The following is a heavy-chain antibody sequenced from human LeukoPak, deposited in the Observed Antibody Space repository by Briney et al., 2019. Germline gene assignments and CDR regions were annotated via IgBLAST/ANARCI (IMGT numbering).Heavy chain of an antibody. CDR2: ISWDGGST. D-gene: IGHD3-3*01. CDR3: AKDPVLRFLGINWFDP. CDR1: GFTPDDYT. V-gene: IGHV3-43*01. Sequence: GGSLRLSCAASGFTPDDYTMHCVRQDPGKGLEWVSLISWDGGSTYYADSVKSRFTISRDHSKNSLYLQMNSLRTEDTALYYCAKDPVLRFLGINWFDPWGQGTLVTVSS. J-gene: IGHJ5*02.